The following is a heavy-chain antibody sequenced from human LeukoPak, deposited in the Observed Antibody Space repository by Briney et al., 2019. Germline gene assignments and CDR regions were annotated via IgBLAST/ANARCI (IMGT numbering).Heavy chain of an antibody. CDR1: GYTFTSYG. CDR2: ISAYNGNT. Sequence: ASVKVSCKASGYTFTSYGISWVRQAPGQGLEWMGWISAYNGNTNYAQKLQGRVTMTTDTSTSTAYKELRSLRSDDTAVYYCARDGSGYYDFWSGYRAGGYYYYYYMDVWGKGTTVTVSS. D-gene: IGHD3-3*01. CDR3: ARDGSGYYDFWSGYRAGGYYYYYYMDV. J-gene: IGHJ6*03. V-gene: IGHV1-18*01.